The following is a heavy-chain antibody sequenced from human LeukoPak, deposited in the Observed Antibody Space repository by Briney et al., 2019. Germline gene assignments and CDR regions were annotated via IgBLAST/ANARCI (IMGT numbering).Heavy chain of an antibody. J-gene: IGHJ4*02. CDR2: INPNSGGT. D-gene: IGHD3-22*01. V-gene: IGHV1-2*02. CDR1: GYTFTGYY. CDR3: ARGDLTYYDSSGCDY. Sequence: ASVKVSCKASGYTFTGYYMHWVRQAPGQGLEWMGWINPNSGGTNYAQKFQGRVTMTRDTSISTAYMELSRLRSDDTAVYYCARGDLTYYDSSGCDYWGQGTLVTVSS.